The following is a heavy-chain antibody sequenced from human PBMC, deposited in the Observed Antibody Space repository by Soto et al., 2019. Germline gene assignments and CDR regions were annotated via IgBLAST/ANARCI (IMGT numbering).Heavy chain of an antibody. J-gene: IGHJ4*02. V-gene: IGHV3-23*01. CDR3: AKTCPVPAAMKGYFDY. CDR2: ISGSGGST. D-gene: IGHD2-2*01. Sequence: GGSLRLSCAASGFTFSSYAMSWVRQAPGKGLEWVSAISGSGGSTYYADSVKGRFTISRDNSKNTLYLQMNSLRAEDTAVYYCAKTCPVPAAMKGYFDYWGQGTLVTVSS. CDR1: GFTFSSYA.